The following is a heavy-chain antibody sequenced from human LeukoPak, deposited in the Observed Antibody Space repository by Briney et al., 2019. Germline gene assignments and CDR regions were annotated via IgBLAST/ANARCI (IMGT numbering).Heavy chain of an antibody. CDR1: GLTLSNHW. CDR3: ATDWGFGELFSRFHY. Sequence: GGSLRLSCAASGLTLSNHWMSWVRQAPGKGLEWVTNIKHDGSEKYYVDSVKGRFTISRDNAKNSLYLQLNSLRAEDTAVYYCATDWGFGELFSRFHYWGQGTLVTVSS. CDR2: IKHDGSEK. V-gene: IGHV3-7*03. D-gene: IGHD3-10*01. J-gene: IGHJ4*02.